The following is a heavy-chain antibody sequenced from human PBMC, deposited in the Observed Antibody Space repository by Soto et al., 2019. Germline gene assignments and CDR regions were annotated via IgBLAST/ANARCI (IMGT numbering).Heavy chain of an antibody. V-gene: IGHV3-21*01. D-gene: IGHD3-10*01. CDR2: ISRGGGDT. Sequence: PGGSLRLSCAASGFTFRSYAMTWIRQAPGKGPEWVARISRGGGDTEYADTVKGRFTISRDNAKNSLYLQMDSMRAEDTAVYYCTRGGRSTSYYWEFWGQGTLVTVSS. J-gene: IGHJ4*02. CDR1: GFTFRSYA. CDR3: TRGGRSTSYYWEF.